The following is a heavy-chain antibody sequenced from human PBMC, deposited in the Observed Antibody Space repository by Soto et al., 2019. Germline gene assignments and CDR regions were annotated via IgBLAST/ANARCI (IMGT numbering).Heavy chain of an antibody. CDR1: GFTFSSYA. CDR3: ARTMGDWYFDL. J-gene: IGHJ2*01. V-gene: IGHV3-30-3*01. D-gene: IGHD3-3*01. Sequence: QVQLVESGGGVVQPGRSLRLSCAASGFTFSSYAMHWVRQAPGKGLEWVAVISYDGSNKYYADSVKGRFTISRDNSKNTLYLQMNSLRAEDTAVCYCARTMGDWYFDLWGRGTLVTVSS. CDR2: ISYDGSNK.